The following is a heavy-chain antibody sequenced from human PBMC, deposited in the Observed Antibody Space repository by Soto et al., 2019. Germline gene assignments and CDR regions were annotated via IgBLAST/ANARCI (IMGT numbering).Heavy chain of an antibody. J-gene: IGHJ4*02. CDR2: INAGNGNT. Sequence: ASVKVSCKASGYNFTSYAMHWVRQSPGQRLEWMGWINAGNGNTKYSQKFQGRVTITRDTSASTAYMELSSLRSEDTAVYYCARASSPGFGVGIPYFDYWGQGTLVTVSS. V-gene: IGHV1-3*01. D-gene: IGHD3-3*01. CDR3: ARASSPGFGVGIPYFDY. CDR1: GYNFTSYA.